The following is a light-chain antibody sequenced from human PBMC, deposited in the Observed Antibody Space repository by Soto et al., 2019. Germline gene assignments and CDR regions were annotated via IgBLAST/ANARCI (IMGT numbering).Light chain of an antibody. Sequence: DIQMTQSPSTLSASVGDRVTIPCRASQSISSWLAWYQQKPGKAPNLLIYDASSLESGVPSRFSGSGSGTEFTLTISSLQTDDFSTYYCQQYHSYWTFGQGTKVDIK. CDR3: QQYHSYWT. CDR2: DAS. J-gene: IGKJ1*01. CDR1: QSISSW. V-gene: IGKV1-5*01.